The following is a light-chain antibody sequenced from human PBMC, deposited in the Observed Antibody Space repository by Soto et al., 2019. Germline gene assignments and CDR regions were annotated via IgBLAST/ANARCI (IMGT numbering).Light chain of an antibody. Sequence: EIVLTQSPGTLSLSPGKRVTLSCRASQSVSSTYLAWYQQKLGQAPRLLIYGASRRATGIPDRFSGSGSGTDFTLTISRLEPEDFAVYYCQHYGSSLTFGGGTTVEI. CDR3: QHYGSSLT. J-gene: IGKJ4*01. CDR2: GAS. V-gene: IGKV3-20*01. CDR1: QSVSSTY.